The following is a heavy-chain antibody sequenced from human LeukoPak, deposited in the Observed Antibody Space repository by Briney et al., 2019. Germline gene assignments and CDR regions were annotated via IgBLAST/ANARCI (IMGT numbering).Heavy chain of an antibody. CDR2: INPNSGGT. V-gene: IGHV1-2*02. J-gene: IGHJ3*02. D-gene: IGHD3-22*01. CDR1: GYTFTGYY. CDR3: ARGGGITMIVADAFDI. Sequence: ASVKVSCKASGYTFTGYYMHWVRQAPGQGGEWMGWINPNSGGTNYAQKFQGRVTMTRDTSISTAYMELGRLRSDDTAVYYCARGGGITMIVADAFDIWGQGTMVTVSS.